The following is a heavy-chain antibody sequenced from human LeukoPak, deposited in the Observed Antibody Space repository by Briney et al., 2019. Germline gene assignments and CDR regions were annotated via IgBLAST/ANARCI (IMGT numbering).Heavy chain of an antibody. D-gene: IGHD5-12*01. V-gene: IGHV3-21*04. CDR2: ISSSSSYI. J-gene: IGHJ4*01. CDR3: AKERLLATKHGFMDY. CDR1: GFTFSSYS. Sequence: GGSLRLSCAASGFTFSSYSMNWVRQAPGKGLEWVSSISSSSSYIYYADSVKGRFTISRDNAKNSLYLQMNSLRAEDTALYYCAKERLLATKHGFMDYWGQGALVNGSS.